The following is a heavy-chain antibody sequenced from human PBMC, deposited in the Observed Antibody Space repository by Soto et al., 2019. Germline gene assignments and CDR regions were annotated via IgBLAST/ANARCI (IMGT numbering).Heavy chain of an antibody. D-gene: IGHD2-15*01. J-gene: IGHJ5*02. V-gene: IGHV4-39*01. CDR3: ARRSSLLLGFDP. CDR2: IYYSGST. Sequence: SETLSLTCTVSGGSISSSSYYWGWIRQPPGKGLEWIGSIYYSGSTYYNPSLKSRVTISVDTSKNQFSLKLSSVTAADTAVYYCARRSSLLLGFDPWGQGTLVTVSS. CDR1: GGSISSSSYY.